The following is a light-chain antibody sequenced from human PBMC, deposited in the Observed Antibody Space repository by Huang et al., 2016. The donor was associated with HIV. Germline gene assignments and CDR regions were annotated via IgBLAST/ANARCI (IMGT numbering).Light chain of an antibody. CDR1: QSFVHSDGNTY. CDR2: KVS. V-gene: IGKV2-30*02. J-gene: IGKJ1*01. CDR3: MQGTHWPWT. Sequence: DVVMTQSPLSLPVTLGQPASISCRSSQSFVHSDGNTYLNWFHQRPGQSPRRLVYKVSNRDSGVPNRFSGSGSGTDFTLKINRVEAEDVGVYYCMQGTHWPWTFGQGTKVEIK.